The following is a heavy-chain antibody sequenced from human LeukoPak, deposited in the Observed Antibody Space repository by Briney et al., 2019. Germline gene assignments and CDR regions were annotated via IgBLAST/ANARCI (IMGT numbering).Heavy chain of an antibody. J-gene: IGHJ3*02. CDR1: GFTFSSFW. CDR3: AKGQEQLLWFGELLFAFDI. D-gene: IGHD3-10*01. V-gene: IGHV3-7*05. Sequence: GGSLRLSCAASGFTFSSFWMAWVRQAPGIGLEWVANIKQDGSEKYYVDSVKGRFTISRDDAKNSLYLQMNSLRAEDTAVYYCAKGQEQLLWFGELLFAFDIWGQGTMVTVSS. CDR2: IKQDGSEK.